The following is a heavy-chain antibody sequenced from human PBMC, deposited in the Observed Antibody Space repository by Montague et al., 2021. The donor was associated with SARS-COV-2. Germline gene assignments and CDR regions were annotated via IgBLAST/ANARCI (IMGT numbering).Heavy chain of an antibody. D-gene: IGHD1-26*01. CDR3: ARTSASSDY. J-gene: IGHJ4*02. CDR2: TYYRFEWYN. V-gene: IGHV6-1*01. Sequence: CAISGDSDGIVDPTRSWVRHSSSLQLRQLLVTYYRFEWYNDYAVSVKSRITINPDTSKNQISLQLNSVTPEDTAVYYCARTSASSDYWGQGTLVNVSS. CDR1: GDSDGIVDPT.